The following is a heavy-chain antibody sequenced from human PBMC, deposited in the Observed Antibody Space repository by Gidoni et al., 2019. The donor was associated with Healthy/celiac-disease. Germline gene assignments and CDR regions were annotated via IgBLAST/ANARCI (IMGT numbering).Heavy chain of an antibody. J-gene: IGHJ6*02. D-gene: IGHD2-2*01. CDR3: ARDGVVPAAGTGPKGDYYGMDV. CDR1: GVTFRSDS. CDR2: ISSSSSYI. V-gene: IGHV3-21*01. Sequence: EVQLVESGGGLVKPGGSLRRSCAASGVTFRSDSMNWVRQAPGKGLEWVSSISSSSSYIYYADSVKGRFTISRDNAKNSLYLQMTSLRAEDTAVYYCARDGVVPAAGTGPKGDYYGMDVWGQGTTVTVSS.